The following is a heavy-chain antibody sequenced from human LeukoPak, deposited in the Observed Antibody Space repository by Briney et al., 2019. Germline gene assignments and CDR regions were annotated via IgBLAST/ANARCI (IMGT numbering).Heavy chain of an antibody. Sequence: ASVQVSCKASGYTFTGYYMHWVRQAPGQGLEWMGWINPNSGGTNYAQKFQGRVTMTRDTSISTAYMEVSRLRSDDTAVYYCARGSLTLVVPGDAFDIWGQGTMVTVSS. CDR3: ARGSLTLVVPGDAFDI. V-gene: IGHV1-2*02. D-gene: IGHD6-13*01. J-gene: IGHJ3*02. CDR2: INPNSGGT. CDR1: GYTFTGYY.